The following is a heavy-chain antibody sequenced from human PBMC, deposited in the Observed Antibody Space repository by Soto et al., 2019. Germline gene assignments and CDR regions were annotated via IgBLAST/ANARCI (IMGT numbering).Heavy chain of an antibody. CDR3: ARKGPPRDAFDI. V-gene: IGHV3-23*01. CDR2: LSGSGGST. CDR1: GFTFRSYA. J-gene: IGHJ3*02. Sequence: EVQLLESGGGLVQPGGSLRLSCAASGFTFRSYAMSWVRQAAGKGPEWVSTLSGSGGSTYYADSVRGRFTISRDNSKNTLYLQLSSLRAEDTALYYCARKGPPRDAFDIWGQGTMVTVSS.